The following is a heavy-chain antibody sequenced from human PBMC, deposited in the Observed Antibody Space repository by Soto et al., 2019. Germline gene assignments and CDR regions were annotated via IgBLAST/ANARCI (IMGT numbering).Heavy chain of an antibody. D-gene: IGHD3-9*01. CDR1: GGRNRSNT. CDR3: ARARILTGYILFDP. V-gene: IGHV1-69*02. CDR2: IIPILGIA. J-gene: IGHJ5*02. Sequence: PAKPTCKARGGRNRSNTMRWARQENGLGLEWMGSIIPILGIANYAQKFQGRVTITADKSTSTAYMELSSLRSEDTAFYYCARARILTGYILFDPWGQGSLVTVSS.